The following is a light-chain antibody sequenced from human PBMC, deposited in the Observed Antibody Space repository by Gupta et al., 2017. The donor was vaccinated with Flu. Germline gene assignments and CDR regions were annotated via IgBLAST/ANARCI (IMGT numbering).Light chain of an antibody. V-gene: IGKV3-15*01. Sequence: GERVTLSCRASQSVSYTLAWYQQKPAQPPSLLIYDASTRASGIPARFSGSGSGTEFTLTISILQSEDFAVYYCQQYNKWPQTFGQGTKLEIK. CDR1: QSVSYT. CDR2: DAS. J-gene: IGKJ2*01. CDR3: QQYNKWPQT.